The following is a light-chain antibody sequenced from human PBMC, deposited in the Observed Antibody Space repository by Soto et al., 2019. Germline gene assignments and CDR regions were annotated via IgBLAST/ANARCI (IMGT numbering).Light chain of an antibody. Sequence: QSVLTQPPSASGTPGQRVTISCSGSSSNIGSNTVNWYQQLPGTAPTLLIYSNNQRPSGVPDRFSCSKSGTSASLAISGLQSEEDADYYCATWDDSLNGYVFGTGTKVTVL. CDR3: ATWDDSLNGYV. V-gene: IGLV1-44*01. CDR2: SNN. CDR1: SSNIGSNT. J-gene: IGLJ1*01.